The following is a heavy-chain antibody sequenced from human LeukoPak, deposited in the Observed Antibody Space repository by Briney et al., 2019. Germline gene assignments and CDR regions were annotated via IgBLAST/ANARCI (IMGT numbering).Heavy chain of an antibody. J-gene: IGHJ4*02. CDR1: GFSFSSYS. D-gene: IGHD3-10*01. Sequence: GGSLRLSCAASGFSFSSYSMNWVRQAPGKGLEWVSYIRSSSSTIYYADSVKGRFTISRDNAKNSLYLQMNSLRDEDTAVYDCARAGSHYYGSGSGFYFDYWGQGTLVTVSS. V-gene: IGHV3-48*02. CDR2: IRSSSSTI. CDR3: ARAGSHYYGSGSGFYFDY.